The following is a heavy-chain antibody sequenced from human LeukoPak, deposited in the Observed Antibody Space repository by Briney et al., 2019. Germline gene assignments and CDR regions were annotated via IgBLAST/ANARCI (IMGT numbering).Heavy chain of an antibody. D-gene: IGHD2-2*02. CDR2: ISAYNGNT. CDR1: GYTFTSYG. J-gene: IGHJ4*02. CDR3: ARAPGGYCGSTSCYTYGDY. V-gene: IGHV1-18*01. Sequence: ASVKVSCKASGYTFTSYGISWVRQAPGQGLEWMGWISAYNGNTNYAQKLQGRVTMTTDTSTSTAYMELRSLRSDDTAVYYSARAPGGYCGSTSCYTYGDYWGQGTLVTVSS.